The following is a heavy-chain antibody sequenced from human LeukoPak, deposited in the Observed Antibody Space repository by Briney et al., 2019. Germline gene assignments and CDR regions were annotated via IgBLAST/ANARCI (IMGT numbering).Heavy chain of an antibody. CDR1: DGSISSSSYY. D-gene: IGHD4-11*01. V-gene: IGHV4-39*01. CDR2: IYYSGST. J-gene: IGHJ3*02. CDR3: ARQLSNYDAFDI. Sequence: SETLSLTCTVSDGSISSSSYYWGWIRQPPGKGLERIGSIYYSGSTYYNSSLKSRVTISVDTSKNQFSLKLSSVTAADTAVYYCARQLSNYDAFDIWGQGTMVTVSS.